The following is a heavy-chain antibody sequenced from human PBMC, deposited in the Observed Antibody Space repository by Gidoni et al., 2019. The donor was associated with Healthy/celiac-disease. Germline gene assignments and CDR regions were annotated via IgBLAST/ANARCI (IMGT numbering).Heavy chain of an antibody. J-gene: IGHJ3*02. Sequence: QVQLVESGGGVVQPGRSLRLSCAASGFTFSSYAMHWVRQAPGKGLEWVAVISYDGSNKYYADSVKGRFTISRDNSKNTLYLQMNSLRAEDTAVYYCARPMWSNYYDSSGYYYADAFDIWGQGTMVTVSS. CDR2: ISYDGSNK. V-gene: IGHV3-30*03. CDR1: GFTFSSYA. D-gene: IGHD3-22*01. CDR3: ARPMWSNYYDSSGYYYADAFDI.